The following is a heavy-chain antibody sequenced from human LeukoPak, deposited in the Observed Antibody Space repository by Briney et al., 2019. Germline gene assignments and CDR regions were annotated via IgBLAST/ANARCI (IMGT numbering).Heavy chain of an antibody. CDR2: IYYSGST. CDR1: GGSISSYY. Sequence: KPSETLSLTCTVSGGSISSYYWSWIRQPPGKGLEWIGYIYYSGSTTYNPTLKSRVTISIDTSKNQFSLKLTSVTAADTALYYCARGANYGDYGLDALDIWGQGTMVTVSS. V-gene: IGHV4-59*01. CDR3: ARGANYGDYGLDALDI. D-gene: IGHD4-17*01. J-gene: IGHJ3*02.